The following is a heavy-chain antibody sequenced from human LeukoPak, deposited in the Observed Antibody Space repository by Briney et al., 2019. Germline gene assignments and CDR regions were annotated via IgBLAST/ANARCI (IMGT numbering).Heavy chain of an antibody. CDR2: IKPDGSLI. D-gene: IGHD5-24*01. V-gene: IGHV3-7*01. CDR3: AREGQLQDFDY. J-gene: IGHJ4*02. Sequence: GGSLRLSCAASGFTFSIYWMTWVRQGPGKGLEWVANIKPDGSLIYYVDSVKGRFTISRDNAKNSLFLQMNSLRVEDTAVYYCAREGQLQDFDYWGQGTLVTVSS. CDR1: GFTFSIYW.